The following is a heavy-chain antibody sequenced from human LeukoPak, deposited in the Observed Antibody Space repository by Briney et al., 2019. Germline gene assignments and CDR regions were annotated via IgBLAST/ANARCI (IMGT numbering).Heavy chain of an antibody. Sequence: GGSLRLSCAASGFTFSSYSMNWVRQAPGKGLVWVSRINSDGSSTSYADSVKGRFTISRDNAKNSLYLQMNSLRAEDTAVYYCARDGGYSYGTPNYYYGMDVWGQGTTVTVSS. V-gene: IGHV3-74*01. CDR3: ARDGGYSYGTPNYYYGMDV. CDR1: GFTFSSYS. D-gene: IGHD5-18*01. CDR2: INSDGSST. J-gene: IGHJ6*02.